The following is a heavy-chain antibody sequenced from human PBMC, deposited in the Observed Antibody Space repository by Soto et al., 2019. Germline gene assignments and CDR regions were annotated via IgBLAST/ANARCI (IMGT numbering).Heavy chain of an antibody. CDR1: GGTLSSYT. J-gene: IGHJ6*03. D-gene: IGHD2-21*02. Sequence: QVQLVQSGAEVKTPGSSVKVSCKASGGTLSSYTISWVRQAPGHGLEWMGRIIPILGIATYAQNFQGRVTITADQSTSTAYLELSSLRTEDTAVYYCARGDSDYDYYMDVCGKGTTVTVSS. CDR2: IIPILGIA. CDR3: ARGDSDYDYYMDV. V-gene: IGHV1-69*02.